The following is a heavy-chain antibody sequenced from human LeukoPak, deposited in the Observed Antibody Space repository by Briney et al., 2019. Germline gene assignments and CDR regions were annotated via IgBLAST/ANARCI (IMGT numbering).Heavy chain of an antibody. CDR1: GGSISSYY. Sequence: SETLSLTCTVSGGSISSYYWSWIRQPPGKVLEWFGYIYYSGSTNYNPSLKSRVTISVDTSKNQFSLELSSVTAADTAVYYCARDLYYYGSGSYLELYFDYWGQGTLVTVSS. D-gene: IGHD3-10*01. V-gene: IGHV4-59*12. CDR3: ARDLYYYGSGSYLELYFDY. CDR2: IYYSGST. J-gene: IGHJ4*02.